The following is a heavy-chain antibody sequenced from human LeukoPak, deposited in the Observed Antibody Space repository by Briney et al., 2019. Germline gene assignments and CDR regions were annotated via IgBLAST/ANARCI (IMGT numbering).Heavy chain of an antibody. D-gene: IGHD3-10*01. J-gene: IGHJ6*04. CDR3: ARGWGSGSAIYYYYGMDV. V-gene: IGHV4-34*01. Sequence: SETLSLTCAVYGGSFSGYYWSWIRQPPGKGLEWIGEIYHSGSTNYNPSLKSRVTISVDTSKNQFSLKLNSVTAADTAVYYCARGWGSGSAIYYYYGMDVWGKGTTVTVSS. CDR2: IYHSGST. CDR1: GGSFSGYY.